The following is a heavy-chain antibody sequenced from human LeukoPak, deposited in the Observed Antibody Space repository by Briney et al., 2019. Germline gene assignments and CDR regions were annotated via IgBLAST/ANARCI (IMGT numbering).Heavy chain of an antibody. J-gene: IGHJ4*02. CDR2: INPNSGGT. CDR3: ARDSSYDILTGYWDPFDY. Sequence: ASVKVSCKASGYTFTGYYMHWVRQAPGQGLEWMGWINPNSGGTNYAQKLQGRVTMTTDTSTSTAYMELRSLRSDDTAVYYCARDSSYDILTGYWDPFDYWGQGTLVTVSS. D-gene: IGHD3-9*01. CDR1: GYTFTGYY. V-gene: IGHV1-2*02.